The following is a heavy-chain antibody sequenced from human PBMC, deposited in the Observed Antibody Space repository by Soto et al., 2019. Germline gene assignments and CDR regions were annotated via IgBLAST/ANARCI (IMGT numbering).Heavy chain of an antibody. D-gene: IGHD1-1*01. CDR2: IGADNGDT. CDR3: ARDWKGAEGFDP. V-gene: IGHV1-18*01. CDR1: GYTFSTYG. Sequence: QVXXVQSGXXXXKXXXXVKXSCKASGYTFSTYGFSWVRQAPGQGLEWMGWIGADNGDTNYAQNFQGRVTMTTDTSTTTSYMELRSLTSDDTAVYFCARDWKGAEGFDPWGQGTLVTVSS. J-gene: IGHJ5*02.